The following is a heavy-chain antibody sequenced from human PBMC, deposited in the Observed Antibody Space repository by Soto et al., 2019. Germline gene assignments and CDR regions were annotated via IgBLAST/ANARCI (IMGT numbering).Heavy chain of an antibody. V-gene: IGHV3-21*02. Sequence: EVQLGESGGGLVKPGGSLRLSCATAGFTFSSYNMNWVRQAPGKGLEWVASISSNSNIDFADSVKGRFTISRDNTKNSLYLQMNSLRAEDTAMYYCARGGRIPRDNWSDPWGQGTLVTVSA. J-gene: IGHJ5*02. CDR3: ARGGRIPRDNWSDP. CDR1: GFTFSSYN. CDR2: ISSNSNI. D-gene: IGHD2-2*02.